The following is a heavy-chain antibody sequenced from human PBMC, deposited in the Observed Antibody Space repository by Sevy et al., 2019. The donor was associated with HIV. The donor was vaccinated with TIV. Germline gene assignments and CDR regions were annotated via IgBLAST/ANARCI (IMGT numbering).Heavy chain of an antibody. V-gene: IGHV4-61*02. CDR2: IYTSGST. J-gene: IGHJ5*02. Sequence: SETLSLTCTVSGGSISSGSYYWSWIRQPAGKGLEWIGRIYTSGSTNYNPSLKSRVTISVDTSKNQFSLKLSSVTAADTAVYYCARDKVPAYSSSWYRDSWFDPWGQGTLVTVSS. D-gene: IGHD6-13*01. CDR1: GGSISSGSYY. CDR3: ARDKVPAYSSSWYRDSWFDP.